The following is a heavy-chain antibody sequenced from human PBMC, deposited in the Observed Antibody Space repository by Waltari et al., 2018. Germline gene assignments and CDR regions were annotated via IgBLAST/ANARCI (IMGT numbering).Heavy chain of an antibody. Sequence: QVQLVESGGGVVQPGGSLRLSCAASGFTFSSYGLHWVRQAPGKGLEWVAFIRYDGSNKYYADSVKGRFNISRDNSKNTLYLQMNSLRAEDTAVYYCATDQYSSSWYPRGEAFDIWGRGTMVTVSS. D-gene: IGHD6-13*01. V-gene: IGHV3-30*02. CDR3: ATDQYSSSWYPRGEAFDI. CDR2: IRYDGSNK. CDR1: GFTFSSYG. J-gene: IGHJ3*02.